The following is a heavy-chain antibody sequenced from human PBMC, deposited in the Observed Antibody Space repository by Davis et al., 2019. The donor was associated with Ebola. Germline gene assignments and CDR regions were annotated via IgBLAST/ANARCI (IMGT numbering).Heavy chain of an antibody. CDR2: IYYSGIT. V-gene: IGHV4-39*01. J-gene: IGHJ4*02. Sequence: MPSETLSLTCTVSGGSIISSSSYWGWIRQPPRKGLEWIGSIYYSGITYYNPSLKSRVTISVDTSKNQFSLKLRSVTAADTAVYYCARGRDHAKSGVYWGQGILVTVSS. D-gene: IGHD1-14*01. CDR1: GGSIISSSSY. CDR3: ARGRDHAKSGVY.